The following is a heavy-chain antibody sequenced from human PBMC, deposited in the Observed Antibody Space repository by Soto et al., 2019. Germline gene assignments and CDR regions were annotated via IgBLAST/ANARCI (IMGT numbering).Heavy chain of an antibody. CDR2: ISGSDEMT. J-gene: IGHJ4*02. CDR1: GFTFRVDA. D-gene: IGHD1-1*01. CDR3: ARSEMTYNWND. Sequence: EVQLLESGGDLVQPGGSLRLACAASGFTFRVDAMSWVRQAPGKGLEWVSSISGSDEMTHYAESVKGRFTISRDNSKNTLYLQMESLRAEDTALYYCARSEMTYNWNDWGQGTLVTVSS. V-gene: IGHV3-23*01.